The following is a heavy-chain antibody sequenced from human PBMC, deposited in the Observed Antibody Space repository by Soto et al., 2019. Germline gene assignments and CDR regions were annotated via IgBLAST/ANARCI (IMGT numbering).Heavy chain of an antibody. Sequence: GETLKISCKGSVYNFAGYWISWVRQMPGKGLELMGIIYPSDSDTRYRPSFQGQVTISADKSISSAYLQWSSLRASDTAMYYCARGGVSTRTFDYWGQGTPVTVSS. V-gene: IGHV5-51*01. D-gene: IGHD3-3*01. J-gene: IGHJ4*02. CDR3: ARGGVSTRTFDY. CDR1: VYNFAGYW. CDR2: IYPSDSDT.